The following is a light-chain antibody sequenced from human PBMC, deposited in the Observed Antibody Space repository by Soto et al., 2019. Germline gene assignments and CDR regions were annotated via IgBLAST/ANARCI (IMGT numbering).Light chain of an antibody. CDR3: QQYGSSPLT. V-gene: IGKV3-20*01. CDR2: GAS. Sequence: EIVLTQSPGTLSLSPGERATLSCRASQSVSSSYLAWYQQKPGQAPRLLIYGASSRATGIPDRFSGSGSGTYFTLTISRLEAEDFAVYYCQQYGSSPLTFGGGTKVEIK. J-gene: IGKJ4*01. CDR1: QSVSSSY.